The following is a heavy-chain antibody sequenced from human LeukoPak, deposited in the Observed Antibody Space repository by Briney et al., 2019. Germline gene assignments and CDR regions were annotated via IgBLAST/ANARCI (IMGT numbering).Heavy chain of an antibody. CDR1: GYTFTGYY. Sequence: ASVKVSCKASGYTFTGYYMHWVRQAPGQGLEWMGRINPNSGGTNYAQKFQGRVTMTRDTSISTAYMELSRLRSDDTAVYYCARDSHSSSAYYFDYWGQGTLVTVSS. CDR2: INPNSGGT. J-gene: IGHJ4*02. CDR3: ARDSHSSSAYYFDY. V-gene: IGHV1-2*06. D-gene: IGHD6-13*01.